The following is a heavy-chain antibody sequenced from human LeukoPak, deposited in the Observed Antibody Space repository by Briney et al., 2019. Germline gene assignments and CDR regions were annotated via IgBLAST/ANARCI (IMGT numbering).Heavy chain of an antibody. CDR2: ISGTGSTT. J-gene: IGHJ3*02. D-gene: IGHD2-15*01. V-gene: IGHV3-23*01. CDR3: AKDRARYCSGGRCPRVFDI. Sequence: GGSLRFSCAASGFTFSSYAMSWVRQAPGKGLEWVSAISGTGSTTNYADSVKGRFTVSRDNSKNTLYLQMNGLRGDDTAVYYCAKDRARYCSGGRCPRVFDIWGQGTVVTVSS. CDR1: GFTFSSYA.